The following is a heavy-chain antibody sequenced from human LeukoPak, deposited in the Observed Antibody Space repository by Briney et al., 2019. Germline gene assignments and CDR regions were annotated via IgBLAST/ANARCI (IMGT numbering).Heavy chain of an antibody. V-gene: IGHV5-51*01. J-gene: IGHJ6*02. Sequence: NRGESLKISCKGSGYSFSNYWIGWVRQMPGKGLEWMWIIFPGDSHARYSPSFQGQVTISADTSIRTAYLQLSSLKASDTAMYYCVRHRRTKTHRYYYGMDVWGQGTTVTVSS. CDR2: IFPGDSHA. CDR3: VRHRRTKTHRYYYGMDV. D-gene: IGHD2-2*01. CDR1: GYSFSNYW.